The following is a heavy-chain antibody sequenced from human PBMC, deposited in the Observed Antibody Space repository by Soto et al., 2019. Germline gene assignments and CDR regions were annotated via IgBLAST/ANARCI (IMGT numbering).Heavy chain of an antibody. D-gene: IGHD2-15*01. CDR2: IYYSGST. V-gene: IGHV4-31*03. CDR1: GGSISSGGYY. CDR3: ARDRNSRDIWFDP. J-gene: IGHJ5*02. Sequence: TSETLSLTCTVSGGSISSGGYYWSWIRQHPGKGLEWIGYIYYSGSTYYNPSLKRRVTISVDTSKNQFSLKLSSVTAADTAVYYCARDRNSRDIWFDPWGQGTLVTVSS.